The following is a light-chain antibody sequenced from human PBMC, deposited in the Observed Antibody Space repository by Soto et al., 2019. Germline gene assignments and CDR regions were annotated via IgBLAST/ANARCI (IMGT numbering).Light chain of an antibody. CDR3: QYYSGPPT. Sequence: ESGVPSRFSGSGSGTEFTLTISSLQPDDFATYYCQYYSGPPTFGQGTKVEIK. J-gene: IGKJ1*01. V-gene: IGKV1-5*03.